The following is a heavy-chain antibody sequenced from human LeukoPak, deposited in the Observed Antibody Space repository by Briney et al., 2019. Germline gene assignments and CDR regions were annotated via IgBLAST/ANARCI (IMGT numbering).Heavy chain of an antibody. Sequence: SETLSLTCTVSGGSISSYYWSWIRQPPGKGLEWIGYIYYSGSTNYNPSLKSRVTISVDTSKNQFSLKLSSVTAADTAVYYCARVGGSTSLYYLDYWGQGTLVTVSS. J-gene: IGHJ4*02. CDR3: ARVGGSTSLYYLDY. CDR1: GGSISSYY. D-gene: IGHD2-2*01. V-gene: IGHV4-59*01. CDR2: IYYSGST.